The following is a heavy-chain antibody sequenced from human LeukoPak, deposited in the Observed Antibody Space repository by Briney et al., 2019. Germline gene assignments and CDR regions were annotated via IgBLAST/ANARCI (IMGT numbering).Heavy chain of an antibody. CDR3: ARDRRFGDSPAFNWFDP. CDR2: IIPILGIA. D-gene: IGHD3-10*01. J-gene: IGHJ5*02. CDR1: GGTFSSSA. Sequence: SGKVSCKASGGTFSSSAISWVRQAPGQGLEWMGTIIPILGIANYAQKFQGRVTITADNSTSTAYMELSSLRSEDTAVYYCARDRRFGDSPAFNWFDPWGQGTLVTVSS. V-gene: IGHV1-69*04.